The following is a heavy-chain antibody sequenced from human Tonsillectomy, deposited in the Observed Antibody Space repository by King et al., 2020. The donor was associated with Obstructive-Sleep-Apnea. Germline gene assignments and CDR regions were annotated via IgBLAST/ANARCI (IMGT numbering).Heavy chain of an antibody. Sequence: QLQESGPGLVKPSETLSLTCTVSGYTISSGYYWGWIRQPPGKGLEWSGSIYHSGSTYYNPSLKSRVTISVDTSKNQFSLKLSSVTAADTAVYYCARAEEYYDSSGYYLDAFDIWGQGTMVTVSS. J-gene: IGHJ3*02. CDR2: IYHSGST. V-gene: IGHV4-38-2*02. CDR3: ARAEEYYDSSGYYLDAFDI. D-gene: IGHD3-22*01. CDR1: GYTISSGYY.